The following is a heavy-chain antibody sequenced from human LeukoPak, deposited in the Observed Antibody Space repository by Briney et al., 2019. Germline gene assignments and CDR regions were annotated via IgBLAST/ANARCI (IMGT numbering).Heavy chain of an antibody. V-gene: IGHV3-66*01. CDR3: ARVKVGITYWFDP. J-gene: IGHJ5*02. D-gene: IGHD1-26*01. Sequence: GGSLRLSCAASGFTVIYNFMSWVRQAPGKGLEWVAVIYSGGSTYYADSVKGRFTISRDNSKNTVYLQMKSLRVDDTAVYYCARVKVGITYWFDPWGQGTLGTVSS. CDR1: GFTVIYNF. CDR2: IYSGGST.